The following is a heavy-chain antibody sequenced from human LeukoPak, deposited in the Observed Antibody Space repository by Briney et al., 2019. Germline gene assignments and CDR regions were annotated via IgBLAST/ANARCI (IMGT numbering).Heavy chain of an antibody. CDR1: GFTFSDYY. CDR2: ISSSSTYT. D-gene: IGHD2-2*01. J-gene: IGHJ4*02. Sequence: GGSLRLSCAASGFTFSDYYMSWIRQAPGKGLEWVSYISSSSTYTDYADSVKGRFPISRDNAKNSLYLQMNSLRAEDTAVYYCARVPGDCSSTSCFDMYFDYWGQGTLVTVSS. V-gene: IGHV3-11*06. CDR3: ARVPGDCSSTSCFDMYFDY.